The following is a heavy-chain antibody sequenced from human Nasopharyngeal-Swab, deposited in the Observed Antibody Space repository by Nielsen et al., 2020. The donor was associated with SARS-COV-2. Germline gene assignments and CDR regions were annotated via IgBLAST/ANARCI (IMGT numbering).Heavy chain of an antibody. J-gene: IGHJ4*02. D-gene: IGHD6-19*01. Sequence: GESLKISCKGSGYSFTSYWIGWVRQMPGKGLEWMGIIYPGDSDTRYSPSFQGQVTISADKSISTAYLQWSSLKASDTAVYYCARRRGVAGSRYYYFDYWGQGTLVTVSS. V-gene: IGHV5-51*01. CDR1: GYSFTSYW. CDR2: IYPGDSDT. CDR3: ARRRGVAGSRYYYFDY.